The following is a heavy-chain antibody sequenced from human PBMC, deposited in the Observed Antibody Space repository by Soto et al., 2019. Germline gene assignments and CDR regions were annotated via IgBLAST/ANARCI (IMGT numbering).Heavy chain of an antibody. CDR1: GFTFSSYE. CDR2: IHINVDTT. V-gene: IGHV3-48*03. D-gene: IGHD3-22*01. J-gene: IGHJ4*02. Sequence: GGSLRLSCAASGFTFSSYEMMWVRQAPGKGLEWVSYIHINVDTTYYADSVKGRFTISRDNAKNSMYLQMNSLRAGDTAVYYCATSLSGYFYNYWGQGTLVTVSS. CDR3: ATSLSGYFYNY.